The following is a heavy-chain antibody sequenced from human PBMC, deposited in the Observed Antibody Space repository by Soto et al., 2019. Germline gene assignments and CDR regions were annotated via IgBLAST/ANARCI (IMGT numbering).Heavy chain of an antibody. CDR3: AKDVAFLRFLNYYGIDV. V-gene: IGHV3-30*18. D-gene: IGHD3-3*01. CDR2: ISYDGSNK. J-gene: IGHJ6*02. CDR1: GFTFSSYG. Sequence: QVQLVESGGGVVQPGRSLRLSCAASGFTFSSYGMHWVRQAPGKGLEWVAVISYDGSNKYYAHSVKGRFTISRDNSKNTLYLQMNSLRAEDTAVYYCAKDVAFLRFLNYYGIDVWGQGTTVTVSS.